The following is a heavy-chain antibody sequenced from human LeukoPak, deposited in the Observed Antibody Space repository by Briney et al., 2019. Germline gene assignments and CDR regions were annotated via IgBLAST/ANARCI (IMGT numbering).Heavy chain of an antibody. V-gene: IGHV3-30-3*01. D-gene: IGHD2-21*02. CDR1: GFTFSTYA. CDR3: AKGWTSIKYDS. J-gene: IGHJ4*02. CDR2: ISYDGNNK. Sequence: GRSLRLSCAASGFTFSTYALHWVRQAPGKGLEWVAVISYDGNNKYNADSVKGRFTISRDNSKNTLYLQMNSLKAEDTAVYYCAKGWTSIKYDSWGQGTLVSASS.